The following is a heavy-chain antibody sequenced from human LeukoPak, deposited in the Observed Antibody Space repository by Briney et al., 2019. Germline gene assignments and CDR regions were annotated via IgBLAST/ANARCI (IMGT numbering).Heavy chain of an antibody. V-gene: IGHV3-11*01. Sequence: GGSLRLSCAASGFTFSDYYMSWIRQAPGKGLEWVSYISSSGSTIYYADSVEGRFTISRDNAKNSLYLQMNSLRAEDTAVYYCAKDGRQLLIDYWGQGTLVTVSS. J-gene: IGHJ4*02. D-gene: IGHD2-2*01. CDR1: GFTFSDYY. CDR3: AKDGRQLLIDY. CDR2: ISSSGSTI.